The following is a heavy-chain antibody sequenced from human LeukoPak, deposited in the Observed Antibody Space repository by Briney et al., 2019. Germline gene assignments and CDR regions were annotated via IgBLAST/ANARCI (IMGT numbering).Heavy chain of an antibody. D-gene: IGHD6-13*01. J-gene: IGHJ3*02. V-gene: IGHV3-33*01. CDR3: ARDGLASIGLDM. CDR1: GFTFSDYG. CDR2: IWYDGNNK. Sequence: GRSLRLSCAASGFTFSDYGMHWVRQAPGKGLEWVAVIWYDGNNKYYEDSVKGRFTISRDTSKNTLYLQMNSLRGDDTATYYCARDGLASIGLDMWGQGTVVTVSS.